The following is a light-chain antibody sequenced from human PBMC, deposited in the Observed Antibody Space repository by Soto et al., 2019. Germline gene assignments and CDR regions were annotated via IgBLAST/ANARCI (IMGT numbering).Light chain of an antibody. J-gene: IGKJ5*01. V-gene: IGKV3-11*01. CDR3: QQRSNWPPT. CDR2: DAS. Sequence: EIVLTQSPATLSLSPGERATLSCRASQSVSSYLAWYQQKPGQAPRLLIYDASNRAPGIPARFSGSGSATDFTLTISSLEPEDFAVYYCQQRSNWPPTFGQGTRLEIK. CDR1: QSVSSY.